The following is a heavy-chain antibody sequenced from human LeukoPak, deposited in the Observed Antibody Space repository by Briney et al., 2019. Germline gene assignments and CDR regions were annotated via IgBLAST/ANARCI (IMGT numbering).Heavy chain of an antibody. J-gene: IGHJ4*02. CDR2: ISDDSGST. V-gene: IGHV3-23*01. CDR3: AKDQYSSGWYFDY. D-gene: IGHD6-19*01. CDR1: ELVFSSYA. Sequence: GGSLRLSCAAYELVFSSYAMSWVRQAPGKGLEWVSGISDDSGSTYYADSVRGRFTISRDNSKNTLYLQMNSLRVEDTAIYYCAKDQYSSGWYFDYWGQGTLVTVSS.